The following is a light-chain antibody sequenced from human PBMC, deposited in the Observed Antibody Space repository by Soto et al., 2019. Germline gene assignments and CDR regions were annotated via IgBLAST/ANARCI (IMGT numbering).Light chain of an antibody. V-gene: IGKV3-20*01. Sequence: EIVLTQSPATLSLSPGERATLSCRASQTVSSNYLAWCQQKPGQAPRLLIHGASTRATGFPARFSGSGSGTDFTLTISRLEPEDFAVYYCQQYLTSPKTFGQGTKVDI. CDR2: GAS. J-gene: IGKJ1*01. CDR3: QQYLTSPKT. CDR1: QTVSSNY.